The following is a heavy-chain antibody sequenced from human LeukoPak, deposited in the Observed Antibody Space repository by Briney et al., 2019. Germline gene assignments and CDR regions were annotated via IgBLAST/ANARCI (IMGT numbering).Heavy chain of an antibody. CDR1: GGSISSSNW. D-gene: IGHD4-17*01. Sequence: PSGTLSLTCAVSGGSISSSNWWSWVRQPPGKGLEWIGEIYHSGSTNYNPSLKSRVTISVDTSKNQFSLKLSSVTAADTAVYYCARGAYGDYVSDWFDPWGQGTLVTVSS. J-gene: IGHJ5*02. CDR3: ARGAYGDYVSDWFDP. V-gene: IGHV4-4*02. CDR2: IYHSGST.